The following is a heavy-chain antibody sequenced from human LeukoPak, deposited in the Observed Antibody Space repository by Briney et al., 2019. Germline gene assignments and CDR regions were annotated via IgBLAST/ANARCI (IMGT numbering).Heavy chain of an antibody. CDR1: GASISSGSFY. V-gene: IGHV4-61*02. D-gene: IGHD1-1*01. J-gene: IGHJ4*02. Sequence: SETLSLTCTVSGASISSGSFYWTWIRQPAGNTLEWIGRLYISGSTNYNPSLKSRVTMSVDTSKNQFSLKLSSVTAADTAVYYCARDRGTWNDDGFDYWGQGTLVTVSS. CDR2: LYISGST. CDR3: ARDRGTWNDDGFDY.